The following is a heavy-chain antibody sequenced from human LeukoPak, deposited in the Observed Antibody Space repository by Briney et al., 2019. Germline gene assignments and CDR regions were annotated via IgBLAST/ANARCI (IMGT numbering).Heavy chain of an antibody. J-gene: IGHJ5*02. CDR2: INHSEST. CDR3: ARAKRYYDFWSGYPNWFDP. CDR1: GGSFSGYY. V-gene: IGHV4-34*01. D-gene: IGHD3-3*01. Sequence: SETLSLTCAVYGGSFSGYYWSWIRQPPGKGLEWIGEINHSESTNYNPSLKSRVTISVDTSKNQFSLKLSSVTAADTAVYYCARAKRYYDFWSGYPNWFDPWGQGTLVTVSS.